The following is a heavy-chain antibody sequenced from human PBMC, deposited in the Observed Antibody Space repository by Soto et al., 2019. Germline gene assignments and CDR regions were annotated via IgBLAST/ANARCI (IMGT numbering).Heavy chain of an antibody. CDR3: ARAQGLGVAHIDY. J-gene: IGHJ4*02. Sequence: PSETLSLTSTVSGGSVTCFYWSWIRQPTGKRLEWIGYIFHSGSSNYNPSLKGRVTISVDTSKSQVSLRLTSVTAADTAVYYCARAQGLGVAHIDYWGRGTLVTVSS. CDR2: IFHSGSS. V-gene: IGHV4-59*02. D-gene: IGHD6-19*01. CDR1: GGSVTCFY.